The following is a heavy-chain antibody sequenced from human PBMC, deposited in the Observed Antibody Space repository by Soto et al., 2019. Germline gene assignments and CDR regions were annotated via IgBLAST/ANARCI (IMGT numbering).Heavy chain of an antibody. J-gene: IGHJ4*02. CDR1: GGSFSGYY. V-gene: IGHV4-34*01. CDR3: ARERRWTTVVTYYFDY. CDR2: INHSGST. Sequence: SETLSLTCAVYGGSFSGYYWSWIRQPPGKGLEWIGEINHSGSTNYNPSLKSRVTISVDTSKNQFSLKLSSVTAADTAVYYCARERRWTTVVTYYFDYWGQGTLVTVSS. D-gene: IGHD4-17*01.